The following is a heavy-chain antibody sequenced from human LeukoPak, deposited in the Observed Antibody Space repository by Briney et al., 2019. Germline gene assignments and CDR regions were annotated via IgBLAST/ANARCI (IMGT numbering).Heavy chain of an antibody. V-gene: IGHV4-4*07. CDR2: IYTSGST. CDR1: GDSISSYY. Sequence: SETLSLTCTVSGDSISSYYWSWIRQPAAKGLEWIGRIYTSGSTNYNPSLKNRVTMSVDTSKNQFSLKLSSVTAADTAVYYCVSTTYYYDSSGYYFLDYWGQGTLVTVSS. D-gene: IGHD3-22*01. J-gene: IGHJ4*02. CDR3: VSTTYYYDSSGYYFLDY.